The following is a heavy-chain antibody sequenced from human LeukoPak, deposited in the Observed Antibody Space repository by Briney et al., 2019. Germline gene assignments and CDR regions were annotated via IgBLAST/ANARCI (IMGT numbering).Heavy chain of an antibody. D-gene: IGHD2-21*02. Sequence: SETLSLTCTVSGCSISSYYWSWIRQPAGKGLEWIWRIYTSGSTNYNPSLTRRVTMSVDTSKNQCSLKLSSVTAADTAVYYWARRKGGDGPWYFDLWGRGTLVTVSS. CDR1: GCSISSYY. V-gene: IGHV4-4*07. CDR3: ARRKGGDGPWYFDL. J-gene: IGHJ2*01. CDR2: IYTSGST.